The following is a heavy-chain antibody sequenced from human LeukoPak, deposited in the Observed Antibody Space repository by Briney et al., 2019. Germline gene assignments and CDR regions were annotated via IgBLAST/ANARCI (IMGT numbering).Heavy chain of an antibody. CDR1: GFTFSSYS. CDR2: ISSSSSYI. V-gene: IGHV3-21*01. Sequence: GGSLRLSCAASGFTFSSYSMNWVRQAPGKGLEWVSSISSSSSYIYYADSVKGRFTISRDNAKNSLYLQMNSLRAEDTAVYYCAGGGYQLLSWFDPWGQGTLVTVSS. D-gene: IGHD2-2*01. J-gene: IGHJ5*02. CDR3: AGGGYQLLSWFDP.